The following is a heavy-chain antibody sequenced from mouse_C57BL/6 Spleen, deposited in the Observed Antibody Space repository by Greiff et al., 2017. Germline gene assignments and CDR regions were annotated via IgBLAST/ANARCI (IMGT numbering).Heavy chain of an antibody. Sequence: QVQLQQSGAELVRPGTSVKVSCKASGYAFTNYLIEWVKQRPGQGLEWIGVINPGSGGTNYNEKFKGKATLTADKSSSTAYMQLSSLTSEDSAVYFCARGHYYGSSSRYFDVWGTGTTVTVSS. CDR2: INPGSGGT. V-gene: IGHV1-54*01. J-gene: IGHJ1*03. D-gene: IGHD1-1*01. CDR3: ARGHYYGSSSRYFDV. CDR1: GYAFTNYL.